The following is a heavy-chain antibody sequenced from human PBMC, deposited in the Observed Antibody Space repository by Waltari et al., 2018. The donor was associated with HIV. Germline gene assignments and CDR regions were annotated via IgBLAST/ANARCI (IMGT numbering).Heavy chain of an antibody. CDR2: IHDTGTT. D-gene: IGHD3-16*01. CDR1: GDSLVGYY. V-gene: IGHV4-59*01. Sequence: QVQLQESGPGLVKPSETLSLICSVSGDSLVGYYWTWIRQSPGKGLEWIGYIHDTGTTKYHPSLKSRVAISQDASKNQFSLKLTSVTAADTAVYFCARTVYDSSGRRPLWRHYLVDVWGQGTTVTVSS. J-gene: IGHJ6*02. CDR3: ARTVYDSSGRRPLWRHYLVDV.